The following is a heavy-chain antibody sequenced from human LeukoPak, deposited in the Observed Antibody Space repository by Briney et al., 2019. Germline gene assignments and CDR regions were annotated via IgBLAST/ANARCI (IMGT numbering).Heavy chain of an antibody. J-gene: IGHJ4*02. Sequence: KPSETLSLTCTVSGGSIRSSNYDWGWIRQPPGKGLEWIGSISYTGSTYDNPSLRSRVTISVDTSKNQFSLKLNSVTAADTAMYYCAREYSSSSPPGSFNYWGQGTLVTVSS. CDR1: GGSIRSSNYD. V-gene: IGHV4-39*02. CDR3: AREYSSSSPPGSFNY. D-gene: IGHD6-6*01. CDR2: ISYTGST.